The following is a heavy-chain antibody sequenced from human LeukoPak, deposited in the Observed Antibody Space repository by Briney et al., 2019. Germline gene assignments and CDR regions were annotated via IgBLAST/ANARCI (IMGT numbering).Heavy chain of an antibody. J-gene: IGHJ5*02. V-gene: IGHV3-11*04. D-gene: IGHD3-3*01. CDR1: GFTFSDCY. CDR2: ISSSGNTI. CDR3: ARDRGGNDFWSGYYSNWFDP. Sequence: GSLRLSCAASGFTFSDCYMSWIRQTPGKGLEWVSYISSSGNTIYYADSVRGRFTISRDNAKNSLYLQMSSLRAEDTAVYYCARDRGGNDFWSGYYSNWFDPWGQGTLVTVSS.